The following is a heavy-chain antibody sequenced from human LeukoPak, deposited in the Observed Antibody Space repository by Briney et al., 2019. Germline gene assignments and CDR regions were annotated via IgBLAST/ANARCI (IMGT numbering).Heavy chain of an antibody. CDR3: ARGSGWYPYFDY. V-gene: IGHV3-66*01. J-gene: IGHJ4*02. Sequence: PGGSLGLSCAASGFTVSSNYMSWVRQAPGKGLEWVSVIYSGGRTYYADSVKGRFTISRDNSKNTLYLQMNSLRAEDTAVYYCARGSGWYPYFDYWGQGTLVTVSS. CDR1: GFTVSSNY. CDR2: IYSGGRT. D-gene: IGHD6-19*01.